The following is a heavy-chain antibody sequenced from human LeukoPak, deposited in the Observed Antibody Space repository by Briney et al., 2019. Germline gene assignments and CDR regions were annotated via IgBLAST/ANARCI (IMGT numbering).Heavy chain of an antibody. J-gene: IGHJ4*02. CDR2: INHSGST. CDR1: GGSFSGYY. Sequence: LETLSLTCAVYGGSFSGYYWSWIRQPPGKGLEWIGEINHSGSTNYNPSLKSRVTISVDTSKNQFSLKLSSVTAADTAVYYCARGYGPKIDYWGQGTLVTVSS. V-gene: IGHV4-34*01. D-gene: IGHD3-10*01. CDR3: ARGYGPKIDY.